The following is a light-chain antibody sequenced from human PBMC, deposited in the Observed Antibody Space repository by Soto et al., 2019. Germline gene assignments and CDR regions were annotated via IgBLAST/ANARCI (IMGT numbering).Light chain of an antibody. V-gene: IGKV3-15*01. Sequence: IVMTQSPATLSVSPGEGATLSCRAGQTIYNNVAWYQQRPGQAPRHLIYRASTRATGVPARFSGSGSGTEFTLTISGLQYEDFALYYCQQYQNLWTFGQGTKVDIK. J-gene: IGKJ1*01. CDR3: QQYQNLWT. CDR1: QTIYNN. CDR2: RAS.